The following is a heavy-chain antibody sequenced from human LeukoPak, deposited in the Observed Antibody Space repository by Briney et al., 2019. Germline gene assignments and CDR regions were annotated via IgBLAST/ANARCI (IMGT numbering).Heavy chain of an antibody. D-gene: IGHD1-26*01. CDR1: GVTFSSYA. CDR2: ISGSGGST. J-gene: IGHJ3*02. V-gene: IGHV3-23*01. Sequence: QTGGTLRLSCAVSGVTFSSYAMSWVRQAPGKGLEWVSDISGSGGSTYYADSVKGGITIYRSNTKNTLYLQMHRLRAEDTAVYYCAKDREWYLLALHAFDIWGEGTMVTVSS. CDR3: AKDREWYLLALHAFDI.